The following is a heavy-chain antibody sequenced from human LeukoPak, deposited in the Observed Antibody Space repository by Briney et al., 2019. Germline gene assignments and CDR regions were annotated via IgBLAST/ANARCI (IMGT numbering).Heavy chain of an antibody. CDR3: ARDPGYSSGWFGAFDI. Sequence: SVKVSCKASGGTFSSYAVSWVRQAPGQGLEWMGGIIPIFGTANYAQKFQGRVTITADKSTSTAYMELSSLRSEDTAVYYCARDPGYSSGWFGAFDIWGQGTMVTVSS. J-gene: IGHJ3*02. V-gene: IGHV1-69*06. CDR2: IIPIFGTA. D-gene: IGHD6-19*01. CDR1: GGTFSSYA.